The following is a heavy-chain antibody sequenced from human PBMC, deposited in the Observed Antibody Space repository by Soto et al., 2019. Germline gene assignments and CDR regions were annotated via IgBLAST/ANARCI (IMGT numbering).Heavy chain of an antibody. CDR3: AKDLLPNTVTTCGS. V-gene: IGHV3-30*18. Sequence: QVQLVESGGGAVQPGRSLRLSCAASGFTFDSHGMHWVRQAPGKGLEWVAVISSDGNNKYYADSVKGRFTISRDNFNNXXXLQXSSLRAEDTAVYYCAKDLLPNTVTTCGSWGQGTLVTVSS. J-gene: IGHJ5*02. CDR1: GFTFDSHG. D-gene: IGHD4-17*01. CDR2: ISSDGNNK.